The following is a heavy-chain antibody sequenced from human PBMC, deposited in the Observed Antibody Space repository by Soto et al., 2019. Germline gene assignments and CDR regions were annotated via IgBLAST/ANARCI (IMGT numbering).Heavy chain of an antibody. CDR1: GFTFDDYA. D-gene: IGHD2-15*01. Sequence: EVQLVESGGGLVQPGRSLRLSCAASGFTFDDYAMHWVRRVPGKGLEWVSSISWNSNIIGFADSVKSRFTISRDNAKNSLYLQMNNVRLEDSALYYCAKGGPDGFCSGGRCYFYYWGQGTLVTVSS. CDR2: ISWNSNII. CDR3: AKGGPDGFCSGGRCYFYY. V-gene: IGHV3-9*01. J-gene: IGHJ4*02.